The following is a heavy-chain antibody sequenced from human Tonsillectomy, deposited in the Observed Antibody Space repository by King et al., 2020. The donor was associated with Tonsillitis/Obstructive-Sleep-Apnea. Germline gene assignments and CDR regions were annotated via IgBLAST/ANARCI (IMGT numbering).Heavy chain of an antibody. Sequence: VQLVESGGGVVQPGRSLRLSCAASEFTFSHYAMHWVRQAPGKGLEWGAVISYEGKNIYYVDSVKGRFTISRDNSRNTLSLQMNSLRDEDTAVYYCARGGSSSSWYYYMDVWGKGTTVTVSS. CDR3: ARGGSSSSWYYYMDV. CDR1: EFTFSHYA. D-gene: IGHD6-6*01. CDR2: ISYEGKNI. J-gene: IGHJ6*03. V-gene: IGHV3-30*01.